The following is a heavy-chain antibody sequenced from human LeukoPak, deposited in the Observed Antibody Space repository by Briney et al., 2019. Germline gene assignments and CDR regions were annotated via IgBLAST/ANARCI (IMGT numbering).Heavy chain of an antibody. D-gene: IGHD3-22*01. CDR3: ARGSDHYDSSGYRYFDL. J-gene: IGHJ2*01. CDR1: GGSIRSYF. V-gene: IGHV4-59*01. Sequence: SETLSLTCTVSGGSIRSYFWSWIRQPPGKGLEWIGYIYYSGSTNYNPSLKSRVTISVDTSKNQFSLKLSSVTAANTAVYYCARGSDHYDSSGYRYFDLWGRGTLATVSS. CDR2: IYYSGST.